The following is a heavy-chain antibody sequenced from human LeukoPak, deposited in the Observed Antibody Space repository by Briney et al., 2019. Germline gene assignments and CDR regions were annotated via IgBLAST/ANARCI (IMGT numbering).Heavy chain of an antibody. V-gene: IGHV3-23*01. Sequence: GGSLRLSCAASGFTFSSYAMTWVRQAPGKGLEWVSSITESSTYTYYADSVKGRSTISRDNSKNTLYLQMNSLRVEDTAVYYCAKAFSSSWQFDPWGQGTLVTVSS. J-gene: IGHJ5*02. CDR1: GFTFSSYA. CDR3: AKAFSSSWQFDP. CDR2: ITESSTYT. D-gene: IGHD6-13*01.